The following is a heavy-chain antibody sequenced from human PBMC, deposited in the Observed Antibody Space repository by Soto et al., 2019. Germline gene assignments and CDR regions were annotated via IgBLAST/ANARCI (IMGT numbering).Heavy chain of an antibody. CDR3: ARDITSDTYYDSDPLPTEGGYAFDI. CDR2: INAGYGNT. D-gene: IGHD3-3*01. CDR1: GGTFSSYA. Sequence: ASVKVSCKASGGTFSSYAIHWVRQAPGQRLEWMGWINAGYGNTKYSQKFQGRVTITRDTSASTAYMELNSLRSEDTAVYYCARDITSDTYYDSDPLPTEGGYAFDIWGQGTMVTV. J-gene: IGHJ3*02. V-gene: IGHV1-3*01.